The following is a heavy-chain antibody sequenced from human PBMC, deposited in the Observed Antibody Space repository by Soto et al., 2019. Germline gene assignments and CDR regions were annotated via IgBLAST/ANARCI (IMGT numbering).Heavy chain of an antibody. Sequence: EVKLLESGGGLVQPGGSMRLSCEASGFTFWTYSMSWVRQAPRKGLEWVSGISGSGTATYYTDSVKGRFTVSRDNYKDTLCLQRTPLRLQDRHVYYCAKPRLSDNNGYHRDVFDVWGPGTAVTVSS. CDR2: ISGSGTAT. CDR1: GFTFWTYS. CDR3: AKPRLSDNNGYHRDVFDV. D-gene: IGHD2-8*01. V-gene: IGHV3-23*01. J-gene: IGHJ3*01.